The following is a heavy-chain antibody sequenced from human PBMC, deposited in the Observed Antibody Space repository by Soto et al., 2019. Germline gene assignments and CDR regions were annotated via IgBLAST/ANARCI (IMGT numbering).Heavy chain of an antibody. CDR1: GVSVSGSSC. CDR3: ARRGGGDYLFDS. J-gene: IGHJ4*02. CDR2: IFYSGGT. D-gene: IGHD4-17*01. Sequence: PSETLSLTCTVSGVSVSGSSCWTWIRQAPGKGLEWIGCIFYSGGTYYNPSLKSRVSISVDTSKNEFSLKLTSITAADTAIYFCARRGGGDYLFDSWGQGILVTVSS. V-gene: IGHV4-38-2*02.